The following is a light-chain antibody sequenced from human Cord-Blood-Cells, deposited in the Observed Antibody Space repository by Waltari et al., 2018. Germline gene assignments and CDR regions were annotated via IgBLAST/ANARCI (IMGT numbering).Light chain of an antibody. CDR1: SSDVGSYNL. V-gene: IGLV2-23*03. CDR2: EGS. Sequence: QSALTQPASVSGSPGQSITISCTGTSSDVGSYNLVSWYQQHPGKAPKLMFYEGSKRPSGVSKRFSGYTSGNAASLTISGLQAEDDADYYCCSYAGSSTFVFGGGTKLTVL. CDR3: CSYAGSSTFV. J-gene: IGLJ3*02.